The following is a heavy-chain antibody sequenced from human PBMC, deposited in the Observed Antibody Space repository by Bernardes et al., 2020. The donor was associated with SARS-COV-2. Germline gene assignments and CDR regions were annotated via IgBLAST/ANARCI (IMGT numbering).Heavy chain of an antibody. V-gene: IGHV1-3*01. CDR1: GYTFTSYA. Sequence: ASVKVSCKASGYTFTSYAMHWVRQAPGQRLEWMGWINAGNGNTKYSQKFQGRVTITRDTSASTAYMELSSLRSEDTAVYYCARDGLGVHSSSWYDPRSYYYYYGMDVWGQGTTVTVSS. CDR2: INAGNGNT. CDR3: ARDGLGVHSSSWYDPRSYYYYYGMDV. D-gene: IGHD6-13*01. J-gene: IGHJ6*02.